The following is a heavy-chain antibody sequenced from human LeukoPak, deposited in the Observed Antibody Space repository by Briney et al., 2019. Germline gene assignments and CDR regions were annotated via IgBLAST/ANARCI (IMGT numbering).Heavy chain of an antibody. J-gene: IGHJ6*04. V-gene: IGHV3-9*01. CDR1: GFTFDDYA. CDR3: AKVSTFTGSSTDV. Sequence: SLRLSCAASGFTFDDYAMHWLRQAPGKGLEGVSGIRWNSATIGYAGSVKGRFTICRDNAKNSLSLQMNTRRAEDTALHYVAKVSTFTGSSTDVWGKGTTVTVSS. CDR2: IRWNSATI. D-gene: IGHD3-16*01.